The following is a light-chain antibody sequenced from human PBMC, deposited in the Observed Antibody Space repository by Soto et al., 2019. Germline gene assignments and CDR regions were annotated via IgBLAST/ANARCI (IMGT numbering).Light chain of an antibody. CDR3: QQYNNWPYT. CDR1: QSVSSN. J-gene: IGKJ2*01. V-gene: IGKV3-15*01. Sequence: EIVMTQSLATLSVSPGERAILSCRATQSVSSNLAWYQQKPGLAPRLLIYGASTRATGTPARFSGSGSGTEITLTISSLQSEDFAVYYCQQYNNWPYTFGQGTKLEIK. CDR2: GAS.